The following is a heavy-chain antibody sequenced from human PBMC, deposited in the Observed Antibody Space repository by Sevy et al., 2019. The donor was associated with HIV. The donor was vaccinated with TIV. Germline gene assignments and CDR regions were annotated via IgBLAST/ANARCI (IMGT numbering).Heavy chain of an antibody. CDR2: ISYDGSDK. Sequence: GGSLRLSCAASGFAFSNYYAMHWVRQAPSKGLVWVALISYDGSDKYYADSVKGRFTISRDNFTNTLFLQMNSLTTEDTAVYYCARPRANYVDHYFFYAMDVWGQGTTVTVSS. CDR1: GFAFSNYYA. D-gene: IGHD4-17*01. V-gene: IGHV3-30-3*01. J-gene: IGHJ6*02. CDR3: ARPRANYVDHYFFYAMDV.